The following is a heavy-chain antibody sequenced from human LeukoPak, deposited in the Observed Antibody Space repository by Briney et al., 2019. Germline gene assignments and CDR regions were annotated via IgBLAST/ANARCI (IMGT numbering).Heavy chain of an antibody. Sequence: PSETLSLTCTVSGGSISSYYWSWIRQPPGKGLEWIGYIYYSGSTNYNPSLKSRVTISVDTSKNQFSLKLSSVTAADTAVYYCARHAHPYSRLYYFDYWGQGTLVTVSS. CDR3: ARHAHPYSRLYYFDY. D-gene: IGHD6-13*01. CDR1: GGSISSYY. J-gene: IGHJ4*02. V-gene: IGHV4-59*08. CDR2: IYYSGST.